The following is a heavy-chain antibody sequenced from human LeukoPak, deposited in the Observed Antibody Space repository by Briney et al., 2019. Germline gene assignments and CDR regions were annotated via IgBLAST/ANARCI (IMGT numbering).Heavy chain of an antibody. J-gene: IGHJ4*02. V-gene: IGHV1-2*02. CDR2: INPNSGGT. D-gene: IGHD1/OR15-1a*01. Sequence: APVKVSCKASGYTFTGYYMHWVRQAPGQGLEWMGWINPNSGGTNYAQKFQGRVTMTRDTSISTAYMELSRLGSDDTAVYYCGRVKMGIVLEHLDYWGQGTLVTVSS. CDR3: GRVKMGIVLEHLDY. CDR1: GYTFTGYY.